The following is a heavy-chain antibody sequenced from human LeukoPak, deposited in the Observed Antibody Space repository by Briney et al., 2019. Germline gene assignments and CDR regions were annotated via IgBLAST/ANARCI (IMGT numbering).Heavy chain of an antibody. Sequence: GGSLRLSCAASGFTFSSYGMHWVRQAPGKGLEWVAVLSYDGSNKYYADSVKGRFTISRDNSKTTLYLQMNSLSAEDTAVYYCAKDTGALSTRIDYWGQGTLVTVSS. V-gene: IGHV3-30*19. D-gene: IGHD1-1*01. CDR1: GFTFSSYG. J-gene: IGHJ4*02. CDR2: LSYDGSNK. CDR3: AKDTGALSTRIDY.